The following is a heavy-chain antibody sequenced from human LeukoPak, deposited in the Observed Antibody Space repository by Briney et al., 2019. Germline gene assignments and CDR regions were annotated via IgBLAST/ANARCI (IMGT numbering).Heavy chain of an antibody. V-gene: IGHV3-7*01. Sequence: GGSLRLSCATSGFTFSSNWMSWVRHVPGRGLDWVANIKPDGSAEYYAASVKGRFTVSRDNAKNSLYLQMNSLRVEDTAVYYCAGANNSSWHNWGQEALVTVSS. D-gene: IGHD6-13*01. CDR2: IKPDGSAE. J-gene: IGHJ4*02. CDR3: AGANNSSWHN. CDR1: GFTFSSNW.